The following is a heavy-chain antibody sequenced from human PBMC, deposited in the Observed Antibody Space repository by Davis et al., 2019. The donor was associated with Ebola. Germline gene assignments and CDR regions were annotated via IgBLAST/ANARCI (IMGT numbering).Heavy chain of an antibody. V-gene: IGHV3-21*04. CDR3: AKSYRLYAAEYFQH. CDR1: GFTFSSYS. CDR2: ISSRCSYI. D-gene: IGHD2-2*01. J-gene: IGHJ1*01. Sequence: PCGSLTLSCAASGFTFSSYSMNWVRQAPGQGLEWVSSISSRCSYIYYADSVKGRFTISRDNSKNTLYLQMNSLRAEDTAVYYCAKSYRLYAAEYFQHWGQGTLVTVSS.